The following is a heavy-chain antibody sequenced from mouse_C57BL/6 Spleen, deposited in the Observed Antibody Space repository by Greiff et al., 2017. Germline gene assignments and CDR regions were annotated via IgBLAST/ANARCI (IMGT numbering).Heavy chain of an antibody. CDR2: IYPGGGYT. CDR3: ARSGTIGAMDY. V-gene: IGHV1-63*01. D-gene: IGHD1-1*02. J-gene: IGHJ4*01. CDR1: GYTFTNYW. Sequence: QVQLQQSGAELVRPGTSVKMSCKASGYTFTNYWIGWAKQRPGHGLEWIGDIYPGGGYTNYNEKFKGKATLTADISSSTAYMQFSSLTSEDSAIYYCARSGTIGAMDYWGQGTSVTVSS.